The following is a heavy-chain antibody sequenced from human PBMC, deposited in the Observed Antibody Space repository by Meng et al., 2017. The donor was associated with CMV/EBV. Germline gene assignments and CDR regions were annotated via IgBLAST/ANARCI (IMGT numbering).Heavy chain of an antibody. CDR2: FYYSGST. J-gene: IGHJ4*02. V-gene: IGHV4-39*07. Sequence: HEAGPGRVLPSAPPSLTCRVSGGSIRSLTYYSGWIRQPPAKGLEWIGSFYYSGSTYYNPSRQSRVTISVDTSKNQFSLKLSSVTAADTAVYYCARGGIAAAGLHWGQGTLVTVSS. CDR3: ARGGIAAAGLH. CDR1: GGSIRSLTYY. D-gene: IGHD6-13*01.